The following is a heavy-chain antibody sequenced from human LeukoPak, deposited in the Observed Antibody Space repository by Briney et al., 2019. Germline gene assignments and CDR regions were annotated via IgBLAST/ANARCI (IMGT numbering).Heavy chain of an antibody. D-gene: IGHD6-13*01. Sequence: ASVKVSCKASRYTFTGYYMHWVRQAPGQGLEWMGWINPNSGGTNYAQKFQGRVTMTRDTSISTAYMELSRLRSDDTAVYYCARGSSSWDLLDYWGQGTLVTVSS. CDR1: RYTFTGYY. CDR2: INPNSGGT. CDR3: ARGSSSWDLLDY. V-gene: IGHV1-2*02. J-gene: IGHJ4*02.